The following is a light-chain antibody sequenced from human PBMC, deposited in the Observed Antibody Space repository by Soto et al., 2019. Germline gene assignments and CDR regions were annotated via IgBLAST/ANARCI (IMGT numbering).Light chain of an antibody. CDR1: QSVTSD. CDR2: GAS. J-gene: IGKJ1*01. V-gene: IGKV3-15*01. CDR3: QQYKSYSSWT. Sequence: EILMTQSPATLSVSPGERATLSCRASQSVTSDLAWYQHKPGQAPRLLISGASTRATGIPARFSGSGSGTEFTLTISSLQSEDFAVYYCQQYKSYSSWTFGQGTKVEMK.